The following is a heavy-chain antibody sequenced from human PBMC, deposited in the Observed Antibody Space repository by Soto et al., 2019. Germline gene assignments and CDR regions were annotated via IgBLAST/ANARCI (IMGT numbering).Heavy chain of an antibody. CDR1: GRSFSSDV. Sequence: GASVKVSCKAAGRSFSSDVVSWVRQAPGQGLEWMGGIIPVFGNTKYVQRFQGRLTITADKSTSTVYMEMSSLSSEDTAVYFCARGQYYSSGSAATSYFYFGIDVWGQGTTVTVSS. J-gene: IGHJ6*02. D-gene: IGHD3-10*01. CDR3: ARGQYYSSGSAATSYFYFGIDV. CDR2: IIPVFGNT. V-gene: IGHV1-69*06.